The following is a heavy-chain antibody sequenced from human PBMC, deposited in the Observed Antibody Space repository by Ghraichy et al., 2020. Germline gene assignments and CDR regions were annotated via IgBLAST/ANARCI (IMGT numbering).Heavy chain of an antibody. CDR2: IYPGDSDT. Sequence: GESLNISCKGSGYSFTSYWIGWVRQMPGKGLEWMGIIYPGDSDTRYSPSFQGQVTISADKSISTAYLQWSSLKASDTAMYYCERHPKYYDFWRGYYPESWFGLWGQGTLVTVSS. CDR3: ERHPKYYDFWRGYYPESWFGL. CDR1: GYSFTSYW. J-gene: IGHJ5*02. V-gene: IGHV5-51*01. D-gene: IGHD3-3*01.